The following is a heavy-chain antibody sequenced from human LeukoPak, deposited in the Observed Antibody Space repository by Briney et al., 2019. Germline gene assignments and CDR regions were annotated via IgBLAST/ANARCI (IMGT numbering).Heavy chain of an antibody. D-gene: IGHD3-3*01. CDR2: IIPILGIA. J-gene: IGHJ4*02. Sequence: ASVKVSCKASGGTFSSYAISWVRQAPGQGLEWMGRIIPILGIANYAQKFQGRVTITADKSTSTAYMELRSLRSDDTAVYYCARDIAFTIFGVVTFDYWGQGTLVTVSS. CDR3: ARDIAFTIFGVVTFDY. V-gene: IGHV1-69*04. CDR1: GGTFSSYA.